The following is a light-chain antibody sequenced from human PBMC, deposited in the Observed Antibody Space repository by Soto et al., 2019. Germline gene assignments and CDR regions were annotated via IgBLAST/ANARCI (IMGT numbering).Light chain of an antibody. CDR1: QSVSNN. V-gene: IGKV3-15*01. CDR2: HAS. J-gene: IGKJ1*01. CDR3: QHYNDWPPWA. Sequence: EILMTQSPDTLSVSPGETATLSCSASQSVSNNLAWFQQKPRQAPSLLIYHASTSATGVPASFSGGGPGTDFNLTITALQSEDFAVYYCQHYNDWPPWACGQGTKVDIK.